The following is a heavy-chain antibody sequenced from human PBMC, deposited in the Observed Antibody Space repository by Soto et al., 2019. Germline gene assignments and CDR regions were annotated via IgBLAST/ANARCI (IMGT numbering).Heavy chain of an antibody. D-gene: IGHD6-19*01. CDR2: IWSDGTNK. CDR1: GFNFSTYG. CDR3: ARRQWHQSGMDV. V-gene: IGHV3-33*01. J-gene: IGHJ6*02. Sequence: QVQLVESGGGVVHPGTSLRLSCAASGFNFSTYGMHWVRQAPGKGLEWVAVIWSDGTNKDYSDSVKGRFTISRDNSKNTLYLQMNSLSAEDTAIYYCARRQWHQSGMDVWGQGTTVTVSS.